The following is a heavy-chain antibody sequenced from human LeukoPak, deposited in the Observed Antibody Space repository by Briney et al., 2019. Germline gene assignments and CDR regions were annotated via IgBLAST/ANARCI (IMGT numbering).Heavy chain of an antibody. Sequence: GGSLRLSCAASGFTFSTYAMTWVRQAPGKGLEWVSGISSIGGSTYYADSVKGRFTISRDNSKNTLYLQMNSLRAEDTAVYYCAKDNWNDGPDYWGQGTLVTVSS. CDR1: GFTFSTYA. CDR3: AKDNWNDGPDY. J-gene: IGHJ4*02. CDR2: ISSIGGST. V-gene: IGHV3-23*01. D-gene: IGHD1-20*01.